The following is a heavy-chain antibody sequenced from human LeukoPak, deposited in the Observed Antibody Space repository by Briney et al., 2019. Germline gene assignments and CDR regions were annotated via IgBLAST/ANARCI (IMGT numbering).Heavy chain of an antibody. Sequence: ESSETLSLTCAVYGGSFSGYYWSWIRQPPGKGLEWIGEINHSGSTNYNPSLKSRVTISVDTSKNQFSLKLSSVTAADTAVYYCARGLRFLDANWFDPWGQGTLVTVSS. CDR1: GGSFSGYY. J-gene: IGHJ5*02. V-gene: IGHV4-34*01. D-gene: IGHD3-3*01. CDR2: INHSGST. CDR3: ARGLRFLDANWFDP.